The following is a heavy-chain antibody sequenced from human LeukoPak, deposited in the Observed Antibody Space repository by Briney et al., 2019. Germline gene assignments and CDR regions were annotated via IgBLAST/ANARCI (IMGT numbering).Heavy chain of an antibody. CDR1: GGSISFYY. D-gene: IGHD3-3*01. CDR2: IYTGGNT. Sequence: PSETLSLTCTVSGGSISFYYWTWIRQSAGKGLEWIGRIYTGGNTNYNPSLKSRATLSIDTSKNQFSLMLTSVTAADTAVYYCARDSRYYDFRSAYLDYWGQGILVTVSS. CDR3: ARDSRYYDFRSAYLDY. V-gene: IGHV4-4*07. J-gene: IGHJ4*02.